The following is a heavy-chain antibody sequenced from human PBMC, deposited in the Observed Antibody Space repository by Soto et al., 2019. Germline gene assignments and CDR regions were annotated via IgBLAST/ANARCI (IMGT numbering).Heavy chain of an antibody. J-gene: IGHJ3*02. CDR2: VVVGSGNT. CDR1: GFTFTSSA. V-gene: IGHV1-58*01. Sequence: GASVKVSCKASGFTFTSSAVQWVRQARGQRLEWIGWVVVGSGNTNYAQKFQERVTITRDMSTSTAYMELSSLRSEDTAVYYCAAGVGARMRTAFDIWGQGTMVTVSS. D-gene: IGHD1-26*01. CDR3: AAGVGARMRTAFDI.